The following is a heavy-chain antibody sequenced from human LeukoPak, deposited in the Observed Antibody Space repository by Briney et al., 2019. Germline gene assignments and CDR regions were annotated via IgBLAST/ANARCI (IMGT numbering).Heavy chain of an antibody. J-gene: IGHJ3*02. D-gene: IGHD1-26*01. Sequence: ASVTVSCKASGYTFTSYYMHWVRQAPGQGLEWMGIINPSGGSTSYAQKFQGRVTMTRDTSTSTVYMELSRLRSDDTAVYYCARELIVGATIGDAFDIWGQGTMVTVSS. V-gene: IGHV1-46*01. CDR3: ARELIVGATIGDAFDI. CDR1: GYTFTSYY. CDR2: INPSGGST.